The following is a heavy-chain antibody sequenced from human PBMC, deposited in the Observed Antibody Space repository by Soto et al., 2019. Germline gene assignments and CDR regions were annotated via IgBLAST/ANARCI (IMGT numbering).Heavy chain of an antibody. J-gene: IGHJ6*02. CDR3: ARTEYGDSYYYYGMDV. V-gene: IGHV3-33*01. Sequence: WGSLILSCAASGFTFSSYGMHWVRQAPGKGLEWVAVIWYDGSNKYYAASVKCRFTISRDNSKNTLYLQMNSLRAEDTAVYYCARTEYGDSYYYYGMDVWGQGTTVTVSS. CDR1: GFTFSSYG. CDR2: IWYDGSNK. D-gene: IGHD4-17*01.